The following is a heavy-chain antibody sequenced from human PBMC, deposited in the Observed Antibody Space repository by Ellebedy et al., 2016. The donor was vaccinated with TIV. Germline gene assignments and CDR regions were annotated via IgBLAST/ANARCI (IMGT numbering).Heavy chain of an antibody. V-gene: IGHV3-48*04. D-gene: IGHD7-27*01. J-gene: IGHJ3*02. CDR1: GSTISRSW. CDR2: MSGSTITT. Sequence: PGGSLRLSCAASGSTISRSWMNWVRQAPGKGLEWVSYMSGSTITTYYADSVKGRFTISRDNAKNSLYLQMNSLRAEDTAVYYCARDMAWGNERVIDAFDIWGQGTMVTVSS. CDR3: ARDMAWGNERVIDAFDI.